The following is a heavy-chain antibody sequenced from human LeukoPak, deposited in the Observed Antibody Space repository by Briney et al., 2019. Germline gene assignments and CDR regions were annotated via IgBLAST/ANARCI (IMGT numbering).Heavy chain of an antibody. Sequence: ASVKVSCTASGYTFTSYYMHWVRQAPGQGLEWMGIINPSGGSTSYAQKFQGRVTMTRDTSTSTVYMELSSLRSEDTAVYYCARDPSNCSSTSCRKRPRGYWFDPWGQGTLVTVSS. CDR1: GYTFTSYY. CDR2: INPSGGST. V-gene: IGHV1-46*01. D-gene: IGHD2-2*01. CDR3: ARDPSNCSSTSCRKRPRGYWFDP. J-gene: IGHJ5*02.